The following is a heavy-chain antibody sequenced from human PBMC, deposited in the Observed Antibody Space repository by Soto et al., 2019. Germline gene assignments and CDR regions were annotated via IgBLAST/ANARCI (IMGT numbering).Heavy chain of an antibody. Sequence: PGWALRLFSAASGFSCSDHFMDWVRHARGKGVVWVRRTASRAESYTTVYAATVKGRFTISRDDSKNSLYLQMNSLKTEDTAVYYCGRGYCTGSSCPRAHYGLDVWGQGTTVTVSS. CDR2: TASRAESYTT. V-gene: IGHV3-72*01. CDR1: GFSCSDHF. D-gene: IGHD2-2*01. CDR3: GRGYCTGSSCPRAHYGLDV. J-gene: IGHJ6*02.